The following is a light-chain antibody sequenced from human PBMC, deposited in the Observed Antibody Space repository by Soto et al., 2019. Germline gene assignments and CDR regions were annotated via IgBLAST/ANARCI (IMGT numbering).Light chain of an antibody. CDR1: QSVSSY. Sequence: EIVMTQSPATLSVSPGERATLSCRASQSVSSYLAWYQQKPGQAPRLLIYGASTRATGIPARFSGSESGTEFTLTISSLQSEDFAVYYCQQYNSWPRTFGQETKVEIK. J-gene: IGKJ1*01. CDR3: QQYNSWPRT. CDR2: GAS. V-gene: IGKV3-15*01.